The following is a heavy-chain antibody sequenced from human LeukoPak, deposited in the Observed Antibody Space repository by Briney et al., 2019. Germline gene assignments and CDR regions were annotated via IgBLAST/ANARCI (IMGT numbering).Heavy chain of an antibody. CDR2: INHSGST. V-gene: IGHV4-34*01. D-gene: IGHD2-2*01. CDR3: ARKPSYCYYYYGMDV. CDR1: GPSISSGDYY. J-gene: IGHJ6*02. Sequence: SETLSLTCSVSGPSISSGDYYWSWIRQHPGKGLEWIGEINHSGSTNYNPSLKSRVTISVDTSKNQFSLKLSSVTAADTAVYYCARKPSYCYYYYGMDVWGQGTTVTVSS.